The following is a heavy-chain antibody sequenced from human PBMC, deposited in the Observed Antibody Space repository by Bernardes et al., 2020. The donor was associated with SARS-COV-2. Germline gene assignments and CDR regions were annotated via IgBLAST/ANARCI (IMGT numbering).Heavy chain of an antibody. CDR3: AAVTWSQRDGFDF. CDR2: IYPNSGDQ. CDR1: GYTFTAYY. J-gene: IGHJ3*01. D-gene: IGHD1-26*01. Sequence: ASVKVSCKASGYTFTAYYMHWVRQAAGQGLEWMGWIYPNSGDQNYAQTFQGRVTITSDTSISTAYMELSALTSDDTAVYYCAAVTWSQRDGFDFWGQGTVVTVSS. V-gene: IGHV1-2*02.